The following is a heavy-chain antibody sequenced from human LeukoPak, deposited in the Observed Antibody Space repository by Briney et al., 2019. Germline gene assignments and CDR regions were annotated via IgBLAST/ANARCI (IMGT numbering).Heavy chain of an antibody. CDR3: ARGGSTSHAFDY. J-gene: IGHJ4*02. D-gene: IGHD2-2*01. Sequence: SVKVSCKASGGTFSSYAISWVRQAPGQGLEWMGGIIPIFGTANYARKFQGRVTITADESTSTAYMELSSLRSEDTAVYYCARGGSTSHAFDYWGQGTLVTVSS. CDR1: GGTFSSYA. V-gene: IGHV1-69*01. CDR2: IIPIFGTA.